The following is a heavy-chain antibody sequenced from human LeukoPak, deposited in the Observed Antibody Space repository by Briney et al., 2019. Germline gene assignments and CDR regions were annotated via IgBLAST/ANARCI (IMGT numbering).Heavy chain of an antibody. D-gene: IGHD4-17*01. CDR1: GFTFSSYA. J-gene: IGHJ4*02. V-gene: IGHV3-49*04. CDR2: IRSKAYGGTT. CDR3: TRVNPTVTSSFDY. Sequence: PGGSLRLSCAASGFTFSSYAMSWVRQAPGKGLEWVGFIRSKAYGGTTEYAASVKGRFTISRDDSKSIAYLQMNSLKTEDTAVYYCTRVNPTVTSSFDYWGQGTLVTVSS.